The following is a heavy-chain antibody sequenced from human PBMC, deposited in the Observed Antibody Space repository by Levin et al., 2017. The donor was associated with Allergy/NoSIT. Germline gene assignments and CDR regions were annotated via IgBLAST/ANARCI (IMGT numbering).Heavy chain of an antibody. D-gene: IGHD3-10*01. J-gene: IGHJ6*03. CDR1: GGSISSSSYY. CDR2: IYYSGST. CDR3: ARRWVRGVKNYYYYYMDV. V-gene: IGHV4-39*01. Sequence: SQTLSLTCTVSGGSISSSSYYWGWIRQPPGKGLEWIGSIYYSGSTYYNPSLKSRVTISVDTSKNQFSLKLSSVTAADTAVYYCARRWVRGVKNYYYYYMDVWGKGTTVTVSS.